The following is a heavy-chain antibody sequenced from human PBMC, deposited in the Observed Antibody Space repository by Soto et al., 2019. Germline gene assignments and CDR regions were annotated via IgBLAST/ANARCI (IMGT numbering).Heavy chain of an antibody. CDR1: GYTFTSYG. J-gene: IGHJ3*02. CDR3: ARGGYSGYDPRRLAFDI. Sequence: GASVKVSCKASGYTFTSYGISWVRQAPGQGLEWMGWISAYNGNTNYAQKLQGRVTMTTDTSTSTAYMELRSLRSDDTAVYYCARGGYSGYDPRRLAFDIWGQGTMVTVSS. D-gene: IGHD5-12*01. V-gene: IGHV1-18*01. CDR2: ISAYNGNT.